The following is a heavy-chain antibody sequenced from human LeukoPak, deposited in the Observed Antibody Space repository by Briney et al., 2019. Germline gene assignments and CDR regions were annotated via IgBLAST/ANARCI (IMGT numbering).Heavy chain of an antibody. V-gene: IGHV3-30*03. J-gene: IGHJ5*02. CDR3: ASLGDIVVVPAAMDGYNWFDP. CDR2: ISYDGSNK. CDR1: GFTFSSYG. Sequence: GRSLRLSCAASGFTFSSYGMHWVRQAPGKGLEWVAVISYDGSNKYYADSVKGRFTISRDNSKNTLYLQMNSLRAEDTAVYYCASLGDIVVVPAAMDGYNWFDPWGQGTLVTVSS. D-gene: IGHD2-2*01.